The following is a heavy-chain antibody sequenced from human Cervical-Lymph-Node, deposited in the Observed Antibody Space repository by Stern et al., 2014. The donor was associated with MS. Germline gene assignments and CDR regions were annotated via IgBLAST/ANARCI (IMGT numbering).Heavy chain of an antibody. CDR2: IYTSGST. V-gene: IGHV4-61*02. J-gene: IGHJ6*02. CDR3: ARDCRLRYFDNYGMDV. Sequence: VQLLESGPGLVKPSQTLSLTCTVSGGSISSGSYYWSWIRQPAGKGLEWIGRIYTSGSTNYNPSLQSRVTISVNTPKNQFSRKLSSVTAADTAVYYCARDCRLRYFDNYGMDVWGQGTTVTVSS. D-gene: IGHD3-9*01. CDR1: GGSISSGSYY.